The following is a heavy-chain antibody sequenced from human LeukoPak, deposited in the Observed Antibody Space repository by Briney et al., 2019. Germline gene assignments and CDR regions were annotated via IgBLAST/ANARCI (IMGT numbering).Heavy chain of an antibody. V-gene: IGHV3-30-3*01. CDR2: ISYDGTNK. CDR1: GFTFSHYA. Sequence: PGRSLRLSCAVSGFTFSHYAIHWVRQAPGKGLEWVALISYDGTNKYYADSVKGRFTISRDNSKNTLYLQMNSLRAEDTAVYYCARGTKAGGYTYGYCFDYWGQGTLVTVSS. J-gene: IGHJ4*02. D-gene: IGHD5-18*01. CDR3: ARGTKAGGYTYGYCFDY.